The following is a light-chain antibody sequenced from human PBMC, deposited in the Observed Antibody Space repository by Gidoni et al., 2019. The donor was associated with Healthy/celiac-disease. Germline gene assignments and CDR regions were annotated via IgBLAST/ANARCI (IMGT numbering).Light chain of an antibody. CDR3: QQSYSTPRR. V-gene: IGKV1-39*01. Sequence: DIQMTQSPSSLSASVGDRVTITCRASQSISSYLNWYQQKPGKAPKLLIYAASSLQSGVPSRFSGSGSGTDFTLTISSLQPEDFATYYCQQSYSTPRRFXXXTKLEIK. CDR2: AAS. CDR1: QSISSY. J-gene: IGKJ2*03.